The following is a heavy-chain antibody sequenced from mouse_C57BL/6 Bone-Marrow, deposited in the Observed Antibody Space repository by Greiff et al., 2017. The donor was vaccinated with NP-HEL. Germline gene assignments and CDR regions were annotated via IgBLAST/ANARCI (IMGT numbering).Heavy chain of an antibody. Sequence: EVQRVESGGGLVKPGGSLKLSCAASGFTFSSYAMSWVRQTPEKRLEWVATISDGGSYTYYPDNVKGRFTISRDNAKNNLYLQMSHLKSEDTAMYYCARDFGDPHYYAMDYWGQGTSVTVSS. CDR3: ARDFGDPHYYAMDY. CDR2: ISDGGSYT. CDR1: GFTFSSYA. V-gene: IGHV5-4*01. J-gene: IGHJ4*01.